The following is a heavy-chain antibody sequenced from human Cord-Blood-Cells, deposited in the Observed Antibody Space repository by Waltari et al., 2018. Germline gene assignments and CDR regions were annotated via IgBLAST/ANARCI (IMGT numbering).Heavy chain of an antibody. Sequence: QVQLVQSGAEVKKPGASVHVSCKASGYTYTSYDIHWVRQATGQGLEWMGWMNPNSGNTGYAQKFQGRVTMTRNTSISTAFMELSSLRSEDTAVYYCARVKPKDAFDIWGQGTMVTVSS. J-gene: IGHJ3*02. CDR3: ARVKPKDAFDI. CDR2: MNPNSGNT. V-gene: IGHV1-8*01. CDR1: GYTYTSYD.